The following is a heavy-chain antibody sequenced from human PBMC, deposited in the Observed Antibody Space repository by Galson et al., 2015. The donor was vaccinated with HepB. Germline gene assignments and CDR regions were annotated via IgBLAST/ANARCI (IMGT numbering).Heavy chain of an antibody. CDR3: ARGQWRIPRGFDH. Sequence: SLRLSCAASEFTFSSYWMHWVRQVPGKGLVWASRINSDGSRTTYADSVEGRFTISRDNAENTLSLQMNSLRVEDTAVYYCARGQWRIPRGFDHWGRGTLVIVSS. CDR1: EFTFSSYW. D-gene: IGHD6-19*01. J-gene: IGHJ4*02. V-gene: IGHV3-74*01. CDR2: INSDGSRT.